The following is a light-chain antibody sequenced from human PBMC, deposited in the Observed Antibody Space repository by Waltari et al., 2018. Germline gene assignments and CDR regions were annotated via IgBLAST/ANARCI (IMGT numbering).Light chain of an antibody. CDR2: EDN. V-gene: IGLV2-23*01. J-gene: IGLJ3*02. CDR1: SSDVGSHNF. Sequence: QSALTQPASVSGSPGQSITISCTESSSDVGSHNFVSWYQQHPGKAPKVMIYEDNKRPAWLSNRFSGSKSGNTACLTISGLQADDEADYYCCSYAGGSPRWVFGGGTKLTVL. CDR3: CSYAGGSPRWV.